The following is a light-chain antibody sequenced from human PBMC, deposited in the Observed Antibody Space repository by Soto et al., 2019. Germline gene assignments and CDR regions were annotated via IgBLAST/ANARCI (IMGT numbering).Light chain of an antibody. CDR2: GAS. CDR1: QSVSNNY. J-gene: IGKJ1*01. V-gene: IGKV3-20*01. CDR3: QQYGSART. Sequence: EIVLTQSPGTLSLSPGERATLSCGASQSVSNNYLAWYQQKPGQAPRLLIYGASNRATGIPDRFSGSGSGTDFTWSISRLESEVFAVYYCQQYGSARTVGQVTKAE.